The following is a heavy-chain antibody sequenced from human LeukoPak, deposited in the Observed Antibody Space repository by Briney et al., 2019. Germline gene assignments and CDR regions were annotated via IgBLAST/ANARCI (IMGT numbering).Heavy chain of an antibody. J-gene: IGHJ3*02. CDR3: AKGDGYYDTSGLDAFDI. CDR1: GLTFGSYG. D-gene: IGHD3-22*01. V-gene: IGHV3-30*18. Sequence: PGKSLRLSCAASGLTFGSYGMHWVRQAPGKGLEWVAFTSYDESNLYYADSVKGRFTISRDNSKNTLYLQMNSLRAEDTAVYYCAKGDGYYDTSGLDAFDIWGQGTMVTVSS. CDR2: TSYDESNL.